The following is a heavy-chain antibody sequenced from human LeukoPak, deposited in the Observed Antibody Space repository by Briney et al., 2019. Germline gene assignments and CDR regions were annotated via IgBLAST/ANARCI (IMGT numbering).Heavy chain of an antibody. V-gene: IGHV4-34*01. J-gene: IGHJ4*02. CDR2: VYHSGAT. CDR3: AKNGGNSDLEY. CDR1: GVSFSGYY. Sequence: TSETLCLTCDVFGVSFSGYYWSWIRQPPGEGLEWIGEVYHSGATNYNPSLKSRVTMSVDKSKNQFSLKVNSVTAADTAVYYCAKNGGNSDLEYWGQGTLVTVSS. D-gene: IGHD4-23*01.